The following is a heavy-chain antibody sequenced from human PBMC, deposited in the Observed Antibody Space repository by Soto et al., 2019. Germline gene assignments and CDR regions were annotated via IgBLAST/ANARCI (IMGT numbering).Heavy chain of an antibody. CDR1: GYSFTSYW. Sequence: GESLKISCKGSGYSFTSYWIGWVRQMPGKDLEWMGIIYPGDSDTRYSPSFQGQVTISADKSISTAYLQWSSLKASDTAMYYCARPHYDILTGYYPHDAFDVWGQGTMVTVSS. V-gene: IGHV5-51*01. J-gene: IGHJ3*01. CDR2: IYPGDSDT. D-gene: IGHD3-9*01. CDR3: ARPHYDILTGYYPHDAFDV.